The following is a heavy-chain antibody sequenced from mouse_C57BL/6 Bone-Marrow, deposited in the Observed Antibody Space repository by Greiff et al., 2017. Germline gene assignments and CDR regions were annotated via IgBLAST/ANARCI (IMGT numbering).Heavy chain of an antibody. Sequence: QVQLQQPGAELVKPGASVKLSCTASGYTFTTYCMHWMKQRHGQGLEWIGMFHPNSGGTNYNEKFKSKATLTVDKSSSTAYMQLSRLTSEDSAVYYCARRGSACGAFAYWGQGTLVTVSA. CDR2: FHPNSGGT. CDR3: ARRGSACGAFAY. J-gene: IGHJ3*01. V-gene: IGHV1-64*01. CDR1: GYTFTTYC. D-gene: IGHD6-1*01.